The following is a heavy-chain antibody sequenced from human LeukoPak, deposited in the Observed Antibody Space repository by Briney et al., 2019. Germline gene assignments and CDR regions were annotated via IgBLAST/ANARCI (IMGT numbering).Heavy chain of an antibody. CDR2: ISSSSSTI. CDR3: ARGNERGNRIAVAGNVY. J-gene: IGHJ4*02. V-gene: IGHV3-48*04. CDR1: GFTFSSYS. Sequence: GGSLRLSCAASGFTFSSYSMNWVRQAPGKGLEWVSYISSSSSTIYYADSVKGRFTISRDNAKNSLYLQMNSLRAEDTAVYYCARGNERGNRIAVAGNVYWGQGTLVTVSS. D-gene: IGHD6-19*01.